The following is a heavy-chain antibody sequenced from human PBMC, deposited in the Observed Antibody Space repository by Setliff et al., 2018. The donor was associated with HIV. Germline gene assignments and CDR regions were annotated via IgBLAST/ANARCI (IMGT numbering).Heavy chain of an antibody. J-gene: IGHJ4*02. Sequence: KASETLSLTCNVSGGSISSDSYFWSWIRQPAGKGLEWIGRIYTSGSTNYNPSLKSRVTMSVDTSKNQFSLKLSSVTAADTAVYYCARSMRGYCSDTSCRTFDHWGQGTLVTVSS. V-gene: IGHV4-61*02. D-gene: IGHD2-2*01. CDR2: IYTSGST. CDR1: GGSISSDSYF. CDR3: ARSMRGYCSDTSCRTFDH.